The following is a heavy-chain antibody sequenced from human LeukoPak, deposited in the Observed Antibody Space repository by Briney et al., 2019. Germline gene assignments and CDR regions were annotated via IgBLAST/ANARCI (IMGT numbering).Heavy chain of an antibody. V-gene: IGHV4-34*01. CDR3: ARGGEGSLLWFGELNFDY. CDR1: GGSFSGYY. J-gene: IGHJ4*02. CDR2: INHSGST. D-gene: IGHD3-10*01. Sequence: SDTLSLTCAVYGGSFSGYYWSWIRQPPGKGLEWIGEINHSGSTNYNPSLKSRVTISVDTSKNQFSLKLSSVTAADTAVYYCARGGEGSLLWFGELNFDYWGQGTLVTVSS.